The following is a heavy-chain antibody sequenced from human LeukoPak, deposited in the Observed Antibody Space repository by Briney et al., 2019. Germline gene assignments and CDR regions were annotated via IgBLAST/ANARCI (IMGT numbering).Heavy chain of an antibody. J-gene: IGHJ4*02. CDR3: ARAAVTTLPYFDY. V-gene: IGHV1-2*02. CDR1: GYTFTGYY. D-gene: IGHD4-17*01. CDR2: VNPNGGAT. Sequence: ASVKVSCKASGYTFTGYYMDWGRQAPGQGVEWMGWVNPNGGATNYAQKLQGRVTMTRDTSISTAYMELSRLRSDDTAVYYCARAAVTTLPYFDYWGQGTLVTVSS.